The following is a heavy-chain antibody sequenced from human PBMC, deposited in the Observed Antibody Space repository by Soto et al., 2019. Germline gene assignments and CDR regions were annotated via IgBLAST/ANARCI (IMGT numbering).Heavy chain of an antibody. J-gene: IGHJ6*02. CDR3: ANDQSSIFRSGSGMDV. CDR1: GFTFRNFV. CDR2: ISYAGNNI. D-gene: IGHD3-3*01. Sequence: LRLSCAASGFTFRNFVMHWVRQAPGKGLEWVAVISYAGNNIYYADSVKGRFTISRDNSGNTLYLEMSSLRGEDTAVYYCANDQSSIFRSGSGMDVWGQGTTVTVSS. V-gene: IGHV3-30*18.